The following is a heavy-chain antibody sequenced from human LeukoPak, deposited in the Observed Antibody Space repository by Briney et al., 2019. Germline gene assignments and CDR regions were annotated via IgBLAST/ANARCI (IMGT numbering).Heavy chain of an antibody. J-gene: IGHJ4*02. CDR2: IRVKTYSGTA. CDR3: TRGGPHDISTGRTGYFDY. Sequence: PGGSLRLSCIGSGFNIGDYGMSWVRQAPGKGLEWVSFIRVKTYSGTAEYAASVKGRFTISRDDSKNIAYLQMDSLKTEDTAVYYCTRGGPHDISTGRTGYFDYWGQGTLVTVSS. D-gene: IGHD3-9*01. CDR1: GFNIGDYG. V-gene: IGHV3-49*04.